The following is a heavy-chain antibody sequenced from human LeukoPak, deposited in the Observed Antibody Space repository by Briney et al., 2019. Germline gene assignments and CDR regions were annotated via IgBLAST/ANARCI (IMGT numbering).Heavy chain of an antibody. CDR3: ARLRGATMPNPFDY. Sequence: GESLKISCKGSGYSFTSYWIGWVRQMPGKGLEWMGIIYPGDSDTRPSPTFQGQVTISADKSISTAYLQWSSLGASDTAMYYCARLRGATMPNPFDYWGQGTLVTVSS. D-gene: IGHD1-26*01. J-gene: IGHJ4*02. V-gene: IGHV5-51*01. CDR2: IYPGDSDT. CDR1: GYSFTSYW.